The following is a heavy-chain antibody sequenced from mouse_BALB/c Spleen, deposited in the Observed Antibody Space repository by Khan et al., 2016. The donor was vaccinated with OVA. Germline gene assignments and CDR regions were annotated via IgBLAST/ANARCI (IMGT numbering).Heavy chain of an antibody. D-gene: IGHD3-1*01. CDR2: ITNGDSST. J-gene: IGHJ2*01. CDR3: ARRTLGYYFDY. CDR1: GFTFSSYT. Sequence: EVELVESGGGLVQPGGSLKLSCATSGFTFSSYTMSWVRQTPEKRLEWVAYITNGDSSTYNPATVKGRFTISRDNAKNTLYLQMSSLKSEDTAMYYCARRTLGYYFDYWGQGTTLTVSS. V-gene: IGHV5-12-2*01.